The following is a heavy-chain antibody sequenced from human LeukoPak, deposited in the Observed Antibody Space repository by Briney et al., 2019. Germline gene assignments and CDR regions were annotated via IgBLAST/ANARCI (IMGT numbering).Heavy chain of an antibody. V-gene: IGHV4-59*01. J-gene: IGHJ4*02. CDR3: ARVRDGSGSYKFDY. CDR2: TYYSGST. CDR1: GGSISSYY. Sequence: SETLSLTCTVSGGSISSYYWSWIRQPPGKGLEWIGYTYYSGSTNYNPSLKSRVTISVDTSKNQFSLKLSSVTAADTAVYYCARVRDGSGSYKFDYWGQGTLVTVSS. D-gene: IGHD3-10*01.